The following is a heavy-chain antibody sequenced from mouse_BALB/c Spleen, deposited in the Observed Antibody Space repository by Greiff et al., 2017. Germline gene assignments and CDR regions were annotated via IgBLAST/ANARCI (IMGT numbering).Heavy chain of an antibody. Sequence: QVQLQQSGAELARPGASVKMSCKASGYTFTSYTMHWVKQRPGQGLEWIGYINPSSGYTNYNQKFKDKATLTADKSSSTAYMQLSSLTSEDSAVYYCAREGVRLAMDYWGQGTSVTVSS. J-gene: IGHJ4*01. V-gene: IGHV1-4*01. D-gene: IGHD2-14*01. CDR1: GYTFTSYT. CDR3: AREGVRLAMDY. CDR2: INPSSGYT.